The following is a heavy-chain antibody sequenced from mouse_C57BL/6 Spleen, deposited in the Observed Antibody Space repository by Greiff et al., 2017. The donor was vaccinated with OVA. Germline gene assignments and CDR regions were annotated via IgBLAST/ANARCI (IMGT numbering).Heavy chain of an antibody. J-gene: IGHJ4*01. V-gene: IGHV1-72*01. D-gene: IGHD2-9*01. CDR3: ARSYYGYDEGAMDY. CDR2: IDPNSGGT. Sequence: QVQLQQSGAELVKPGASVKLSCKASGYTFTSYWMHWVKQRPGRGLEWIGRIDPNSGGTTYNEKFKSKATLTVDKPSSTAYMQLSSLTSEDSAVYCCARSYYGYDEGAMDYWGQGTSVTVSS. CDR1: GYTFTSYW.